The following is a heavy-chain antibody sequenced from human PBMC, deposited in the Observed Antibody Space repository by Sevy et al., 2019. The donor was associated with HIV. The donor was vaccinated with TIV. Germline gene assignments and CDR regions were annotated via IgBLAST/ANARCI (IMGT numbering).Heavy chain of an antibody. J-gene: IGHJ4*02. CDR3: ARALSVRAVFDY. CDR2: VYNSGST. V-gene: IGHV4-59*01. Sequence: SETLSLTCTVSGDSLSSYYWTWIRQTPGKGLEWIGFVYNSGSTNYNPSLKGRVTISVDTSRNKFSLRLNSVTAAGTAVYYCARALSVRAVFDYWGQGILVTVSS. D-gene: IGHD3-10*01. CDR1: GDSLSSYY.